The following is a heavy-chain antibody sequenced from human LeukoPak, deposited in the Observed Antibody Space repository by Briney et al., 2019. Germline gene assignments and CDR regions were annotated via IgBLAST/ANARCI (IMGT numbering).Heavy chain of an antibody. CDR2: IRNDGSNE. CDR1: GFIFSSYG. D-gene: IGHD6-19*01. Sequence: SGGSLRLSCAASGFIFSSYGMHWVRQAPGKGLEWVAHIRNDGSNEYYAESVKGRLTISRDNSKNTLYLQMNSLRAEDTAVYYCAKDNHHSIAVASGLDYWGQGTLVAVSS. CDR3: AKDNHHSIAVASGLDY. V-gene: IGHV3-30*02. J-gene: IGHJ4*02.